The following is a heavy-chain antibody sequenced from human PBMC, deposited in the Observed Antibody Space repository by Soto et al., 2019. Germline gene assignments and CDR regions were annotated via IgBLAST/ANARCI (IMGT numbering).Heavy chain of an antibody. D-gene: IGHD6-13*01. V-gene: IGHV3-15*01. CDR3: TTVGSSPLGFYYNYMDV. J-gene: IGHJ6*03. CDR2: IKSKTDGGTT. Sequence: GGSLRLSCAASGFTFSNAWMSWVRQAPGKGLEWVGRIKSKTDGGTTDYAAPVKGRFTISRDDSKNTLYVQMNSLKTEDTAVYYCTTVGSSPLGFYYNYMDVWGKGTTVTVSS. CDR1: GFTFSNAW.